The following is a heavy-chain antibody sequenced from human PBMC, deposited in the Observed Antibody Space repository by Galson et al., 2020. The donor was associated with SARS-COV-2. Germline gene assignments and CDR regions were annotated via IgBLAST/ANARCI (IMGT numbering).Heavy chain of an antibody. CDR3: ARTPSSGYYGYHYMDV. Sequence: ASVKVSCKASGYTFTSHAMQWVRQAPGQRLEWMGWINAGNGNTKYSQKFQGRVTITSDTSASTAYMELSSLSSEDTAVYFCARTPSSGYYGYHYMDVWGKGTTVTVSS. CDR2: INAGNGNT. D-gene: IGHD3-22*01. CDR1: GYTFTSHA. V-gene: IGHV1-3*01. J-gene: IGHJ6*03.